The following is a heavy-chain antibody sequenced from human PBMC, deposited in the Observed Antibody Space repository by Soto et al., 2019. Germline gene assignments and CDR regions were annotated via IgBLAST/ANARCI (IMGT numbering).Heavy chain of an antibody. CDR1: GGSIRSYY. Sequence: PSETLSLTCTVSGGSIRSYYWSWIRQPPGNGLEWIGYIYYSGSTNYNPSLKSRVTISVDTSKNQFSLKLSSVTAADTAVYYCARDNGYSYGYTLDHWGQGTLVTVS. CDR3: ARDNGYSYGYTLDH. J-gene: IGHJ4*02. V-gene: IGHV4-59*01. CDR2: IYYSGST. D-gene: IGHD5-18*01.